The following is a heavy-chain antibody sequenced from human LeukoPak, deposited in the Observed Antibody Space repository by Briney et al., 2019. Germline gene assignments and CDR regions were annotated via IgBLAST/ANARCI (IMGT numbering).Heavy chain of an antibody. CDR2: IYYSGST. CDR1: GGSISSSSYY. V-gene: IGHV4-39*01. CDR3: AKRRFLEWLSPHGFDI. Sequence: PSETLSLTCTVSGGSISSSSYYWGWIRQPPGKGLEWIGSIYYSGSTYYNPSLKSRVTISVDTSKNQFSLKLSSVTAADTAVYYCAKRRFLEWLSPHGFDIWGQGTMVTVSS. D-gene: IGHD3-3*01. J-gene: IGHJ3*02.